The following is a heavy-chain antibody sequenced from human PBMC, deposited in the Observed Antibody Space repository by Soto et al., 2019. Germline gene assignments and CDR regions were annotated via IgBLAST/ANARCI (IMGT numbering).Heavy chain of an antibody. D-gene: IGHD3-10*01. CDR3: ANDGRGSGSHYNSVGY. V-gene: IGHV3-53*01. CDR1: GFTVGNNY. CDR2: IYSTGTT. J-gene: IGHJ4*02. Sequence: EVQLVESGGGLIQPGGSLKLSCAASGFTVGNNYMSWVRQAPGKGLELVSLIYSTGTTKYADSVKGRFTVYRDNAKNTLYLQMNSLRAEDTAVYYCANDGRGSGSHYNSVGYWGQGTLVTVSS.